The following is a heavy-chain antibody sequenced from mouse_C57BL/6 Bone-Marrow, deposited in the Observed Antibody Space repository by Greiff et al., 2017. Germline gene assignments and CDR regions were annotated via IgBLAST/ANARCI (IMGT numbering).Heavy chain of an antibody. V-gene: IGHV1-26*01. Sequence: EVQLQQSGPELVKPGASVKISCKASGYTFTDYYMNWVKQSHGKSLEWIGDINPNNGGTSYNQKFKGKATLTVDKSSSTAYMELRSLTSEDSAVYYCARLFYDGYCYWGRGTVVTVTA. J-gene: IGHJ3*01. CDR3: ARLFYDGYCY. CDR1: GYTFTDYY. D-gene: IGHD2-3*01. CDR2: INPNNGGT.